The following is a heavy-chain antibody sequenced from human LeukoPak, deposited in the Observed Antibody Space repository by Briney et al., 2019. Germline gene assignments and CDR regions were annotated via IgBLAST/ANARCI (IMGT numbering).Heavy chain of an antibody. Sequence: PSETLSLTCTVSGGSISSSSYYWGWIRQPPGKGLEWIGSIYYSGSTYYNPSLKSRVTISVDTSKNQFSLKLSSVTAADTAVYYCAREGYDILTGYTAYFDYWGQGTLVTVSS. CDR1: GGSISSSSYY. V-gene: IGHV4-39*07. CDR3: AREGYDILTGYTAYFDY. CDR2: IYYSGST. J-gene: IGHJ4*02. D-gene: IGHD3-9*01.